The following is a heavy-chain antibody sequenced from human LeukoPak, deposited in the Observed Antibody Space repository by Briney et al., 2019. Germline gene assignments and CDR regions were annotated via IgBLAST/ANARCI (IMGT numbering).Heavy chain of an antibody. CDR2: IYYSGST. Sequence: SETLSLTCTVSGGSISSYYWSWIRQPPGKGLEWIGYIYYSGSTYYNPSLKSRVTISVDTSKNQFSLKLSSVTAADTAVYYCARVGPAISRADGFQHWGQGTLVTVSS. J-gene: IGHJ1*01. D-gene: IGHD2-2*01. V-gene: IGHV4-30-4*01. CDR3: ARVGPAISRADGFQH. CDR1: GGSISSYY.